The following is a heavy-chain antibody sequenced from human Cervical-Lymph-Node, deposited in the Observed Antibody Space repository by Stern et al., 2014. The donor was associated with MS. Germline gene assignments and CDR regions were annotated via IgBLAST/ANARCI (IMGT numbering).Heavy chain of an antibody. Sequence: VQLEESGGAVVQPGRSLRLSCAASGFTFSSYGMHWVRQAQGKGLEWVTVISYDGNHKYYAAYVKGRFTISRDNSKNTLHLQMNSVTPDDTAIYYCARDYEDTSMLFDHWGQGTLVTVSS. J-gene: IGHJ4*02. CDR1: GFTFSSYG. D-gene: IGHD2-8*01. CDR3: ARDYEDTSMLFDH. V-gene: IGHV3-30*03. CDR2: ISYDGNHK.